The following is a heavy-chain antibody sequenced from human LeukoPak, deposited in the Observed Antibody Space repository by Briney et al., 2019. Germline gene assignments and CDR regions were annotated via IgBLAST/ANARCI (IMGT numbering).Heavy chain of an antibody. J-gene: IGHJ1*01. CDR1: GYTFTGYY. CDR2: MNPNSGNT. V-gene: IGHV1-8*02. Sequence: ASVKVSCKASGYTFTGYYMHWVRQAPGQGLEWMGWMNPNSGNTGYAQKFQGRVTMTRNTSISTAYMELSSLRSEDTAVYYCAIIDNSRRYFQYWGQGTLVTVSS. D-gene: IGHD1-26*01. CDR3: AIIDNSRRYFQY.